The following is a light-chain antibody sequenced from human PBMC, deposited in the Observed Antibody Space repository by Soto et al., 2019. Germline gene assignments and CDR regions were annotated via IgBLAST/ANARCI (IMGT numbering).Light chain of an antibody. V-gene: IGKV4-1*01. CDR2: WAS. Sequence: DIVMTQSPDSLAVSLGERATINRKSSQSVLYSSNNENYLAWYQQKPGQPPKLLIYWASTRESGVPDRFSGSASGTDFTLTISGLQAEDVAVYYCQQYYTTPPTFGQGTKVEIK. CDR1: QSVLYSSNNENY. CDR3: QQYYTTPPT. J-gene: IGKJ1*01.